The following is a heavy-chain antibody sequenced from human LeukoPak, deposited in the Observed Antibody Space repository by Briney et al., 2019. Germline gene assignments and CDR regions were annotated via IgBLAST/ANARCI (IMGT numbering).Heavy chain of an antibody. J-gene: IGHJ6*04. CDR1: GYTFTSDG. D-gene: IGHD1-20*01. CDR2: ISAYNGNT. Sequence: ASVKVSCKASGYTFTSDGSSWVRQAPGQGLEWMGWISAYNGNTNYAQKLQGRVTMTTDTSTSTAYMELRSLRSDDTAVYYCARGYNWRTTFPPDVWGKGTTVTVSS. CDR3: ARGYNWRTTFPPDV. V-gene: IGHV1-18*01.